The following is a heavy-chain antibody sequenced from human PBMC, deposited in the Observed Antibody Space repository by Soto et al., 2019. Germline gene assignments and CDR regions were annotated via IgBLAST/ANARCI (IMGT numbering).Heavy chain of an antibody. CDR1: GFTFSSYG. CDR3: AKDDYGSGSYYNFYYYYYGMDV. CDR2: ISYDGSNK. D-gene: IGHD3-10*01. J-gene: IGHJ6*02. Sequence: QVQLVESGGGVVQPGRSLRLSCAASGFTFSSYGMHWVRQAPGKGLEWVAVISYDGSNKYYADSVKGRFTISRDNSKNTLYLQMNSLRAEDTAVYYCAKDDYGSGSYYNFYYYYYGMDVWGQGTTVTVSS. V-gene: IGHV3-30*18.